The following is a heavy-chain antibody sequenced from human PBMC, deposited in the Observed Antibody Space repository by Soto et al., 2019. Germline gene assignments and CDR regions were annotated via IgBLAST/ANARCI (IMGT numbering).Heavy chain of an antibody. CDR1: GFTFSNYN. CDR2: ISSSSRYI. Sequence: PGGSLRLLCAASGFTFSNYNMNWVRQTPGKGLEWVSSISSSSRYIYYADSVKGRFTISRDNAKNSLYLQMNSLRAEDTAVYYCGRDFNRAYSYANFDYWGHVTQVTV. D-gene: IGHD5-18*01. CDR3: GRDFNRAYSYANFDY. V-gene: IGHV3-21*06. J-gene: IGHJ4*01.